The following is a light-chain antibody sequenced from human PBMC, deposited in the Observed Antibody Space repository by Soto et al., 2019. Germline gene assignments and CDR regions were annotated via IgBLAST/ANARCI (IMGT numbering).Light chain of an antibody. CDR3: QQTYSTLSIT. CDR1: ESIARH. V-gene: IGKV1-39*01. J-gene: IGKJ5*01. CDR2: AAS. Sequence: DIQMTQSPSSLSASVGDRVTITCRASESIARHLNWYQQKPGKAPKLLIYAASSLPNGVPSRFRGGGSGTDFTLTISNLQPEDFATYYCQQTYSTLSITFGQGTRLEIK.